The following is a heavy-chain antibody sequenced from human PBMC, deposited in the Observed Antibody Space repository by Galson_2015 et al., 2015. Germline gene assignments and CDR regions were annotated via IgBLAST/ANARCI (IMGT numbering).Heavy chain of an antibody. CDR2: ISSSGETI. V-gene: IGHV3-48*03. CDR3: ARSYYGTGNLFDY. Sequence: SLRLSCAASGLTISTFEMNWVRQAPGKGLEWVSYISSSGETIYYADSVKGRLTISRDDAKNSLYLQMNSLRDEDTAVYYCARSYYGTGNLFDYWGQGTLVTVSS. D-gene: IGHD3-10*01. J-gene: IGHJ4*02. CDR1: GLTISTFE.